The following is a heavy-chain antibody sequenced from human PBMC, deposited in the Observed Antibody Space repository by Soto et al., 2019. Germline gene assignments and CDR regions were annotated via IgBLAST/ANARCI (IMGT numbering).Heavy chain of an antibody. CDR1: GGSLGSSSYY. J-gene: IGHJ4*02. Sequence: SETLSLTCTVSGGSLGSSSYYWGWIRQSPGKGLEWIGNIYYSGNTFYNPSLKSRVTISVDTSKNQFYLHLSSVTAADTAIFYCASIAAPGTTHFDFWGQGTLVTVS. V-gene: IGHV4-39*01. CDR2: IYYSGNT. D-gene: IGHD6-13*01. CDR3: ASIAAPGTTHFDF.